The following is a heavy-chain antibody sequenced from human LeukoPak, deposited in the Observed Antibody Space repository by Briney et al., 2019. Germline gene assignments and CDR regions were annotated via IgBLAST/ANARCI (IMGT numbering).Heavy chain of an antibody. D-gene: IGHD1-26*01. Sequence: PSETLSLTCTVSGGSISSYYWSWIRQPPGKGLEWIGYIYYSGSTNYNPSLKSRVTISVDTSKNQFSLKLSSVTAADTAVYYCARGGVGALRNFDYWGQGILVTVSS. CDR2: IYYSGST. CDR3: ARGGVGALRNFDY. J-gene: IGHJ4*02. CDR1: GGSISSYY. V-gene: IGHV4-59*12.